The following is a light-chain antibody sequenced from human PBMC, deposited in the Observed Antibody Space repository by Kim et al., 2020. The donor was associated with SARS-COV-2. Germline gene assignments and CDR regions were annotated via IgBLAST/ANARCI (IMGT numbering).Light chain of an antibody. J-gene: IGLJ3*02. CDR2: GGS. CDR1: RLRRFY. Sequence: SSELTQDPAASVALGQTVRITCQGDRLRRFYASWYQQKPGQAPLLVIFGGSNRPSGIPGRLSGSTSGNTASLTIIGAQAEDKADYYCNSRDISGDHEVFG. CDR3: NSRDISGDHEV. V-gene: IGLV3-19*01.